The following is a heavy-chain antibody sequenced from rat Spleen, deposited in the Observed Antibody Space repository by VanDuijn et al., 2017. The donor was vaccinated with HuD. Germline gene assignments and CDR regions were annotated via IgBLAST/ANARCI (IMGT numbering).Heavy chain of an antibody. D-gene: IGHD1-5*01. V-gene: IGHV5-7*01. J-gene: IGHJ2*01. Sequence: EVQLVESGGGLVQPGXXLKLSXXXSGXXXSDXXXAXXXQAXXXGLXXXASXXFDGGNTYYRDSVKGRFTISRDNAKSTRYLQMDSLRSEDTATYYCARRGYRYNAFDYWGQGVMVTVSS. CDR2: XXFDGGNT. CDR3: ARRGYRYNAFDY. CDR1: GXXXSDXX.